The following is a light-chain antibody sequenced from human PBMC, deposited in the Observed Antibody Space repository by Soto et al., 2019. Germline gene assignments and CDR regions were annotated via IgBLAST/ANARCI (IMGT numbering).Light chain of an antibody. CDR3: QSCDSSLTACF. CDR1: SSDVGTYKY. CDR2: EVS. Sequence: QSVLTQPPSASGSPGQSVTISCTGTSSDVGTYKYVSWYQQHPGKAPKLMIYEVSKRPSGVPDRFSGSKSGNTASLTVSGLQAEDEADYYCQSCDSSLTACFFGTGTKLTVL. J-gene: IGLJ1*01. V-gene: IGLV2-8*01.